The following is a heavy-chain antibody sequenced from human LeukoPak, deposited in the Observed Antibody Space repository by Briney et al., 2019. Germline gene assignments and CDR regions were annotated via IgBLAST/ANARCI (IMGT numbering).Heavy chain of an antibody. V-gene: IGHV3-48*02. CDR3: ARAYSSSSGRDAFDS. CDR2: ISSSSSTI. D-gene: IGHD6-6*01. J-gene: IGHJ3*02. Sequence: GGSLRLSCAASGFTFNSYNMNWVRQAPGKGPEWVSYISSSSSTIYYADSVKGRFTVSRDSAKTSLFLQMNSLRDEDTAVYYCARAYSSSSGRDAFDSWGLGTLVTVSS. CDR1: GFTFNSYN.